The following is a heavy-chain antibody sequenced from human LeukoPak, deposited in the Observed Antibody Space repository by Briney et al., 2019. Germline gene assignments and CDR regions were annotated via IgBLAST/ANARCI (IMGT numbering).Heavy chain of an antibody. CDR1: GYTFTSYY. J-gene: IGHJ4*02. CDR2: INPSGGST. V-gene: IGHV1-46*01. D-gene: IGHD3-16*02. Sequence: ASVKVSCKASGYTFTSYYMHWVRQAPGQGLEWMGIINPSGGSTSYAQKFQGRVTMTRDTSTSTVYMELSSLRSDDTAVYYCAREGHYDYVWGSYHQLDYWGQGTLVTVSS. CDR3: AREGHYDYVWGSYHQLDY.